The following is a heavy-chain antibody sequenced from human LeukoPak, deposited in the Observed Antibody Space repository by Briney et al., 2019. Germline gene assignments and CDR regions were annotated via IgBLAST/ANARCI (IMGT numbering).Heavy chain of an antibody. CDR2: IIPIFGTA. Sequence: ASVKVSCKASGGTFSSYAISWVRQAPGQGLEWMGGIIPIFGTANYAQKFQGRVTITTDESTSTAYMELSSLRSEDTAVYYCARGADYYDSSGYYYLFDYWGQGTLVTVSS. D-gene: IGHD3-22*01. V-gene: IGHV1-69*05. CDR1: GGTFSSYA. J-gene: IGHJ4*02. CDR3: ARGADYYDSSGYYYLFDY.